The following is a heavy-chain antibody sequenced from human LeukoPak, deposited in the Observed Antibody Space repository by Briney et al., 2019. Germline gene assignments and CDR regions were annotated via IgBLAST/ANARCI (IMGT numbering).Heavy chain of an antibody. CDR1: GYTFTSYY. Sequence: ASVKVSCKASGYTFTSYYMHWVRQAPGQGLEWMGIINPSGGSTSYAQKFQGRVTMTRDMSTSTVYMELSSLRSEDTGVYYCARDPLQYSGYFDGGYYYYMDVWGKGTTVTVSS. CDR2: INPSGGST. V-gene: IGHV1-46*01. J-gene: IGHJ6*03. CDR3: ARDPLQYSGYFDGGYYYYMDV. D-gene: IGHD5-12*01.